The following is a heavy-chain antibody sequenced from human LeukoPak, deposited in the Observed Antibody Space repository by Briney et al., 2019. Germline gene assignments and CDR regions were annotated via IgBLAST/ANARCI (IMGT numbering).Heavy chain of an antibody. CDR3: ARVWSGYCSGGSCYPDWYFDL. D-gene: IGHD2-15*01. J-gene: IGHJ2*01. Sequence: ASVKVSRKASGYTFTSYYMHWVRQAPGQGLEWMGIINPSGGSTSYAQKFQGRVTMTRDTSTSTVYMELSSLRSEDTAVYYCARVWSGYCSGGSCYPDWYFDLWGRGTLVTVSS. CDR1: GYTFTSYY. V-gene: IGHV1-46*01. CDR2: INPSGGST.